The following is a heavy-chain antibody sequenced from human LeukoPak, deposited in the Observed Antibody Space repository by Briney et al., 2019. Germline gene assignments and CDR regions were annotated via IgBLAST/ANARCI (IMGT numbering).Heavy chain of an antibody. V-gene: IGHV1-69*04. D-gene: IGHD3-22*01. CDR1: GYTFISYV. CDR3: SREGVYSPDGSGYHRLPFDI. Sequence: SMKVSCKASGYTFISYVITWVRQAPGQGLEWMGRIIPTLDVANFAQKFKGRVTITADKSTNTAHLELRSEDTAVYYCSREGVYSPDGSGYHRLPFDIWGKGTVVFVSS. CDR2: IIPTLDVA. J-gene: IGHJ3*02.